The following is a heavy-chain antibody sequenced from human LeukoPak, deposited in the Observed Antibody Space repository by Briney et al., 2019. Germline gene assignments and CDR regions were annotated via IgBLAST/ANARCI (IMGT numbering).Heavy chain of an antibody. CDR2: TYFGSKWYN. Sequence: SQTLSLTCAISGDSVSNNGVAWNWIRQSPARGLEWLGRTYFGSKWYNDYAMSVKSRITINPGTSKNQFSLQLNSVTPEDTAVYFCARQRSRALDLWGQGTMVTVSS. J-gene: IGHJ3*01. CDR1: GDSVSNNGVA. D-gene: IGHD1-1*01. CDR3: ARQRSRALDL. V-gene: IGHV6-1*01.